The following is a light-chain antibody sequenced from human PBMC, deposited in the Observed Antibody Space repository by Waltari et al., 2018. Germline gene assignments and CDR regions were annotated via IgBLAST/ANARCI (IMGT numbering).Light chain of an antibody. J-gene: IGLJ3*02. CDR3: QALGTGVWV. Sequence: SYELTQPPSVSVSPGQTASITCSGDILGNKYASWYQQKPGQSPLLVIYQDTKRPSEIPERFSGSKSANAATLTITGTQAMDEADYYCQALGTGVWVFGGGTKLTVL. CDR1: ILGNKY. V-gene: IGLV3-1*01. CDR2: QDT.